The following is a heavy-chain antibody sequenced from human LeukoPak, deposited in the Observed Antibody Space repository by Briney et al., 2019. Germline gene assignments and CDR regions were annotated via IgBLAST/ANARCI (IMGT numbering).Heavy chain of an antibody. CDR1: GGTFSSYA. V-gene: IGHV1-69*05. CDR2: IIPIFGTA. CDR3: ASSGSYRVWYSDY. Sequence: SVKVSCKASGGTFSSYAISWVRQAPGQGLEWMGGIIPIFGTANYAQKFQGRVTITTDESTSTAYMELSSLRSEDTAVYYCASSGSYRVWYSDYWGQGTLVTVSS. J-gene: IGHJ4*02. D-gene: IGHD1-26*01.